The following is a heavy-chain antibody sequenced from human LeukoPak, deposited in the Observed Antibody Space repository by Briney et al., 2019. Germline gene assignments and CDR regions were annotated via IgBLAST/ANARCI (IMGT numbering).Heavy chain of an antibody. V-gene: IGHV4-59*12. CDR3: ARMTYYYDSSGSN. CDR2: IYHTGST. D-gene: IGHD3-22*01. Sequence: PSETLSLTCTVSGGSIRSFFWSWLRQPPGRPLERLGHIYHTGSTNYNPSFKSRVTISVDTSKNQFSLKLSSVTAADTAVYYCARMTYYYDSSGSNWGQGTLVTVSS. J-gene: IGHJ4*02. CDR1: GGSIRSFF.